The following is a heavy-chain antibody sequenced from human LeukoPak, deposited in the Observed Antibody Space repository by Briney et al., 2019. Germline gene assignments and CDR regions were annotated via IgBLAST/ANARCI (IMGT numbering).Heavy chain of an antibody. V-gene: IGHV1-2*02. CDR2: INPNNGGT. J-gene: IGHJ4*02. CDR3: ARVPGDSSWYNY. Sequence: ASVKVSCKASGYSFTGYYMHWVRQARGQGLEWMGWINPNNGGTNYAQKFQGRVTMTRDTSISTAYMELSRLRSDDTAVYYCARVPGDSSWYNYWGQGTLVTVSS. CDR1: GYSFTGYY. D-gene: IGHD6-13*01.